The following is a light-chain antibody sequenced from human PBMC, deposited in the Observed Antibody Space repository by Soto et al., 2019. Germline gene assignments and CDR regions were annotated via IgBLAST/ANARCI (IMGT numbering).Light chain of an antibody. J-gene: IGKJ5*01. CDR3: QQYTGPPTT. Sequence: EVVLTQSPVTLSLSPGERATLSCRASQSVDSHLAWYQQKPGQAPRLLIYDVSKRATGTPARFSGSGSGTDFTLTITRLEPEESAVYFCQQYTGPPTTCGQGTRLEI. CDR2: DVS. V-gene: IGKV3-11*01. CDR1: QSVDSH.